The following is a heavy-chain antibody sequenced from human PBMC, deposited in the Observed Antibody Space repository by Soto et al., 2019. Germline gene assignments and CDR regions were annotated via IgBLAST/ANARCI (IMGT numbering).Heavy chain of an antibody. J-gene: IGHJ6*02. CDR1: GASIADRGHH. D-gene: IGHD2-2*01. CDR3: ARDKGISVVGFFLKVPYFGLDV. Sequence: SETLSLTCSVSGASIADRGHHWSWLRRSPGRGLEWLGSVYHDGTNYYNPSLKSRVSVSVDTSKNQFSLKLASVTAADTAVYYCARDKGISVVGFFLKVPYFGLDVWGPGTTVTVAS. V-gene: IGHV4-39*02. CDR2: VYHDGTN.